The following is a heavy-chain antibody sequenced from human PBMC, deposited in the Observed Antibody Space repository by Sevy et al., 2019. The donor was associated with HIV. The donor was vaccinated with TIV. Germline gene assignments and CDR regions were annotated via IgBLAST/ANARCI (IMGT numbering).Heavy chain of an antibody. CDR2: RFYSGGA. J-gene: IGHJ5*02. Sequence: SETLSLTCNVSGGSISSSRHYWSWIRQSPGKSLEWIGSRFYSGGAYYNPSLQSRVTMSVDTSKNQFSLNVNSVTAADTAVYYFARHPLGNWFDLWGQGILVTVSS. CDR1: GGSISSSRHY. D-gene: IGHD3-16*01. CDR3: ARHPLGNWFDL. V-gene: IGHV4-39*01.